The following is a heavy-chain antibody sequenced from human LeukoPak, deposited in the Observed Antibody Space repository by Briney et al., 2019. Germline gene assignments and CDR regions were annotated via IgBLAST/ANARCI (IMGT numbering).Heavy chain of an antibody. CDR3: ARFTPYYDILTGYYYYFDY. CDR2: IYHSGST. CDR1: GGSISSGGYS. J-gene: IGHJ4*02. V-gene: IGHV4-30-2*01. D-gene: IGHD3-9*01. Sequence: SSQTLSLTCAVSGGSISSGGYSWSWIRQPPGNGLEWIGYIYHSGSTYYNPSLKSRVTISVDRSKNQFSLKLSSVTAADTAVYYCARFTPYYDILTGYYYYFDYWGQGTLVTVSS.